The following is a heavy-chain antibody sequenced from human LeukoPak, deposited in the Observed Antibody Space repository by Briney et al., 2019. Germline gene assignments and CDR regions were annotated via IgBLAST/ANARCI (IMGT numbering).Heavy chain of an antibody. CDR2: IRYDGSNK. CDR3: AKDMAATLDY. CDR1: GFTFSNDW. Sequence: LSGGSLRLSCAASGFTFSNDWMSWVRQAPGKGLEWVAFIRYDGSNKYYADSVKGRFTISRDNSKNTLYLQMNSLRAEDTAVYYCAKDMAATLDYWGQGTLVTVSS. D-gene: IGHD6-25*01. V-gene: IGHV3-30*02. J-gene: IGHJ4*02.